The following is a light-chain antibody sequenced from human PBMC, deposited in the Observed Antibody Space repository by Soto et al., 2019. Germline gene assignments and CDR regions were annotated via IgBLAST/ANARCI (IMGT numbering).Light chain of an antibody. V-gene: IGKV3D-15*01. J-gene: IGKJ5*01. Sequence: EIVMTQSPPTLSVSPGERAALSCRASQSIRSNLAGYQQKPGQAPRLLIYGASTRATGIPARFSGSGSGTEFTLTISSLEPEDSAVYYCQQRHMWPITFGQGTRLEIK. CDR1: QSIRSN. CDR3: QQRHMWPIT. CDR2: GAS.